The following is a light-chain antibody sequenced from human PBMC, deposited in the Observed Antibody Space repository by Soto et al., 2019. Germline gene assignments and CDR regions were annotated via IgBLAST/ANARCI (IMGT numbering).Light chain of an antibody. CDR1: QSISNN. V-gene: IGKV3-15*01. J-gene: IGKJ5*01. CDR3: QQYNNWPPIT. Sequence: EIVMTQSPATLYVSPGERATLSCRASQSISNNLAWYQQKPGQAPRLLIYDASTRATGVPATFSGSGSGTEFSLTISSLQSEDFAVYSCQQYNNWPPITFGQGTRLETK. CDR2: DAS.